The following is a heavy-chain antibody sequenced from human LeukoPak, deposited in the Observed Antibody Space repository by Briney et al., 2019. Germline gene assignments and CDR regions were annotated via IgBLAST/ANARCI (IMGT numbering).Heavy chain of an antibody. D-gene: IGHD3-22*01. CDR3: ARHRLFDTTGYYYDFDH. CDR1: GYPISNGYY. CDR2: IYYSGNT. Sequence: SETLSLTCAVSGYPISNGYYWGWIRQPPGKGLEWIGSIYYSGNTYDNPSLKSRVTISLDTSKNQFSLRLSSVTASDTAVYYCARHRLFDTTGYYYDFDHWGQGTLVTVSS. V-gene: IGHV4-38-2*01. J-gene: IGHJ4*02.